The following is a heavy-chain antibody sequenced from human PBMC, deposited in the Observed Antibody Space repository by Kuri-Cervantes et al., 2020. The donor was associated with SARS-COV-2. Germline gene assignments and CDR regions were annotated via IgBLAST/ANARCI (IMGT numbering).Heavy chain of an antibody. V-gene: IGHV3-30*18. Sequence: GGSLRLSCVASGFNFSTADMHWVRQAPGKGLEWVTFISSDGKNKKCMASGKGRFTISRDNSKNTLYLQMNSLRAEDTAVYYCAKAQAGEIVGATSWGQGTLVTVSS. CDR2: ISSDGKNK. CDR1: GFNFSTAD. J-gene: IGHJ4*02. D-gene: IGHD1-26*01. CDR3: AKAQAGEIVGATS.